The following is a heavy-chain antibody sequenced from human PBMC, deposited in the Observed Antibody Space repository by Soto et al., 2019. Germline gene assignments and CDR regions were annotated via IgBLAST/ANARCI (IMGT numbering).Heavy chain of an antibody. V-gene: IGHV1-69*12. CDR2: IIPIFGTA. D-gene: IGHD4-17*01. CDR1: GGTFSSYA. Sequence: QVQMVKSGAEVKKPGSSVKVSCKASGGTFSSYAISWVRQAPGQGLEWMGGIIPIFGTANYAQKFQGRVTITADESTSTAYMELSSLRSEDTAVYYCARDRGTHDYGDLPTGYWGQGTLVTVSS. CDR3: ARDRGTHDYGDLPTGY. J-gene: IGHJ4*02.